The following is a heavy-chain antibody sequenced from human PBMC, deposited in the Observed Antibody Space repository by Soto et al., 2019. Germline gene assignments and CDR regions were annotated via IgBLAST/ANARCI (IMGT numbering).Heavy chain of an antibody. CDR1: GYPFTASY. CDR2: INPSDGSS. J-gene: IGHJ4*01. Sequence: QVQLVQSGAEVKKPGASVKVSCKASGYPFTASYMYWVRQAPGQGLEWVGAINPSDGSSNYAQNFHERVSMTRDTSTTTVHMELSRLRSDDTAVYYCGLREGSDFDFWGQGTLVTVSS. CDR3: GLREGSDFDF. V-gene: IGHV1-46*01.